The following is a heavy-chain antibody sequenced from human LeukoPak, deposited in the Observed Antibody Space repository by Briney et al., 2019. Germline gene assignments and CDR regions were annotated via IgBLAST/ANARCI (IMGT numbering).Heavy chain of an antibody. Sequence: PSATLSLTCAVYGGSFSGYYWSWIRQPPGKGLEWIGEINHSGSTNYNPSLKSRVTISVDTSKNQFSLKLSSVTAADTAVYYCARVGVVAANDAFDIWGQGTVVTVSS. CDR3: ARVGVVAANDAFDI. CDR2: INHSGST. V-gene: IGHV4-34*01. J-gene: IGHJ3*02. CDR1: GGSFSGYY. D-gene: IGHD2-15*01.